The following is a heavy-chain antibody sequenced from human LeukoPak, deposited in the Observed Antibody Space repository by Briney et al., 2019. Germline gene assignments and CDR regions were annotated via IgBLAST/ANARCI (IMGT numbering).Heavy chain of an antibody. CDR1: AFPFSTYW. CDR2: IKEDGSEK. CDR3: ATESVPFGHRPGSFDY. D-gene: IGHD3-10*01. J-gene: IGHJ4*02. Sequence: GGSLRLSCAASAFPFSTYWMSWVRQAPVKGLEWLASIKEDGSEKYYMDSVKGRFTISRDNAGNLLYLQMNSLRAEDTAVYYCATESVPFGHRPGSFDYWGQGTLVTVSS. V-gene: IGHV3-7*05.